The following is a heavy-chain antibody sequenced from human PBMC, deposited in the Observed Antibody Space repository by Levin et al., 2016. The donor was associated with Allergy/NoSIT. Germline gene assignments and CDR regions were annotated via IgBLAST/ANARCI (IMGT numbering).Heavy chain of an antibody. Sequence: GESLKISCAASGFIFDDYGMSWVRQVPGEGLEWVSGLNWNGVSIGYADSVKGRFTISRDNGKNSLYLQMNSLRAEDTALYYCARPTSVSTWVNFEYWGQGTLVTVSA. D-gene: IGHD2/OR15-2a*01. CDR3: ARPTSVSTWVNFEY. V-gene: IGHV3-20*04. CDR1: GFIFDDYG. J-gene: IGHJ4*02. CDR2: LNWNGVSI.